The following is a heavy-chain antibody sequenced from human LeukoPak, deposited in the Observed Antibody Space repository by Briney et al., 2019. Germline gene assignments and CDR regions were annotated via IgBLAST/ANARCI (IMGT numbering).Heavy chain of an antibody. D-gene: IGHD3-10*02. CDR1: GYTFTGYY. V-gene: IGHV1-2*06. CDR2: INPNSGGT. J-gene: IGHJ4*02. Sequence: ASVKVSCKASGYTFTGYYMHWVRQAPGQGLEWMGRINPNSGGTNYAQKFQGRVTMTRDTSISTAYVELSRLRSDDTAAYYCARDMSPENSQIDYWGQGTLVTVSS. CDR3: ARDMSPENSQIDY.